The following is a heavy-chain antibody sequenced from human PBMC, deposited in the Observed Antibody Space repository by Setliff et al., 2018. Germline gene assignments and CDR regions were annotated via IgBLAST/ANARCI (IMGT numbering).Heavy chain of an antibody. CDR3: ARAHTWSLPNDNSGYPGWFDP. Sequence: SETLSLTCAVSGFSISSGCYWGWIRQPPGKGLEWIVNIHHSGKAYYNPSLKSRVTMSVDTSKNHVSLKLSSVTAADTAVYYCARAHTWSLPNDNSGYPGWFDPWGQGTLVTVSS. D-gene: IGHD3-22*01. CDR2: IHHSGKA. V-gene: IGHV4-38-2*01. J-gene: IGHJ5*02. CDR1: GFSISSGCY.